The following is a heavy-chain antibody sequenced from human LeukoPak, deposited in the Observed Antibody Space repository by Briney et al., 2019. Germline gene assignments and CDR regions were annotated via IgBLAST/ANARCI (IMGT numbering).Heavy chain of an antibody. CDR2: TSGGGGST. V-gene: IGHV3-23*01. Sequence: GGSLRLSCVASGFTVSNKYMSWVRQAPGKGLEWVSTTSGGGGSTYYADSVKGRFTISRDNSKNTLYLQVNSLRAEDTAVYYCAKGGKWDVTPFDYWGQGTLVTVSS. CDR3: AKGGKWDVTPFDY. CDR1: GFTVSNKY. D-gene: IGHD1-26*01. J-gene: IGHJ4*02.